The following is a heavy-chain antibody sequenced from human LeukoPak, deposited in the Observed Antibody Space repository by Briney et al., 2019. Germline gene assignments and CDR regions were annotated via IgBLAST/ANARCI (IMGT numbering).Heavy chain of an antibody. J-gene: IGHJ4*02. CDR1: GFTFSSYG. Sequence: GSLRLSCAASGFTFSSYGMHWVRQAPGKGLEWVAVISYDGSNKYYADSVKGRFTISRDNSKNTLYLQMNSLRAEDTAVYYCARLGARQMLEYWGQGTLVTVSS. CDR3: ARLGARQMLEY. V-gene: IGHV3-30*03. D-gene: IGHD4-17*01. CDR2: ISYDGSNK.